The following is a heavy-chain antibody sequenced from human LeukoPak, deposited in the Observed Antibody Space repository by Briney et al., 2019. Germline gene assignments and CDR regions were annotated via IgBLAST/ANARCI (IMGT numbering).Heavy chain of an antibody. CDR3: ARAYCSGGSCYGNCYYYGMDV. V-gene: IGHV1-2*04. CDR2: INPNSGGT. J-gene: IGHJ6*04. CDR1: GYTFTGYY. Sequence: ASVKVSCKASGYTFTGYYMHWVRQAPGQGLEWMGWINPNSGGTNYAQKFQGWVTMTRDTSISTAYMELSRLRSDDAAVYYCARAYCSGGSCYGNCYYYGMDVWGKGTTVTVSS. D-gene: IGHD2-15*01.